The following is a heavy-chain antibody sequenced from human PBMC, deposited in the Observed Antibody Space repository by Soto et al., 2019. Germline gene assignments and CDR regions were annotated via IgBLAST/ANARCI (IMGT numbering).Heavy chain of an antibody. V-gene: IGHV3-23*01. CDR2: ISGSGGST. J-gene: IGHJ4*02. CDR1: GFTFSSYA. D-gene: IGHD3-3*01. Sequence: EVQLLESGGGLVQPGGSLRLSCAASGFTFSSYAMGWVRQAPGKGLEWVSAISGSGGSTYYADSVKGRFTISRDNSKNTLYLQMNSVSAEDTAVYYCAKEQDYDFWSGYCGYWGQGTLVTVSS. CDR3: AKEQDYDFWSGYCGY.